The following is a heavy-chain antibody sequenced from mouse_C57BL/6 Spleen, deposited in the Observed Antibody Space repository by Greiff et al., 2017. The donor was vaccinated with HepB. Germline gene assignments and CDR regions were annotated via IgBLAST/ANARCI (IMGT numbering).Heavy chain of an antibody. V-gene: IGHV14-4*01. CDR2: IDPENGDT. J-gene: IGHJ4*01. CDR3: TRSPHYYAMDY. Sequence: EVQRVESGAELVRPGASVKLSCTASGFNIKDDYMHWVKQRPEQGLEWIGWIDPENGDTEYASKFQGKATITADTSSNTAYLQLSSLTSEDTAVYYCTRSPHYYAMDYWGQGTSVTVSS. CDR1: GFNIKDDY.